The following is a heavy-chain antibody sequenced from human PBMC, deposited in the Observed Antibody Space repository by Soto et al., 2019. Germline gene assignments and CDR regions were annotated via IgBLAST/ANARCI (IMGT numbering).Heavy chain of an antibody. D-gene: IGHD2-15*01. V-gene: IGHV3-23*01. CDR3: ARGDYCSGGSCYGGDAFDI. CDR1: GFTFSSYA. Sequence: EVQLLESGGGLVQPGGSLRLSCAASGFTFSSYAMNWVRQAPGKGLEWVSAISGSGGSTYYADSVKGRFTISRDNSKNTLYLQMNSLRAEDTAVYYCARGDYCSGGSCYGGDAFDIWGQGTMVTVSS. J-gene: IGHJ3*02. CDR2: ISGSGGST.